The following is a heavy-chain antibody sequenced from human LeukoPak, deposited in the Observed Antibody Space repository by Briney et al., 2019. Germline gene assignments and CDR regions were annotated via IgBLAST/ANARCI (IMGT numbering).Heavy chain of an antibody. CDR2: FDPEDGET. CDR3: APMWRIAVAADSDGFDY. J-gene: IGHJ4*02. V-gene: IGHV1-24*01. D-gene: IGHD6-19*01. CDR1: GYTLTELS. Sequence: ASVKVSCKVSGYTLTELSIHWVRQAPGKGLEWLGGFDPEDGETIYAQKFQGRVTMTEDTSTDTAYMELSSLRSEDTAVYYCAPMWRIAVAADSDGFDYWGQGTLVTVPS.